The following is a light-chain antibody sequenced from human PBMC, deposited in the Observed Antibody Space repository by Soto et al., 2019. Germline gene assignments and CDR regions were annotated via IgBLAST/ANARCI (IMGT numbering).Light chain of an antibody. V-gene: IGKV3-20*01. CDR3: QQYAGSPRT. CDR1: QNLGTLY. J-gene: IGKJ1*01. CDR2: SAS. Sequence: EIVLTQSPGTLSLSPGEGATLSCRASQNLGTLYLAWFQQKSGQAPRLLIYSASRRATGIPDRFTGSGSGTDFTLTINRVEPEDFAVYFCQQYAGSPRTFGQGTKVDIK.